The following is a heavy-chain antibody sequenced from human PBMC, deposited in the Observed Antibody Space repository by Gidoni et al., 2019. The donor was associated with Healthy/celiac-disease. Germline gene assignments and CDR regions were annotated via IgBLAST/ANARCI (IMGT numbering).Heavy chain of an antibody. Sequence: QVQLVQSGAGVKKPGASVKVSCKVSGYTLTELSMHWVRQAPGKGLEWMGGFDPEDGETIYAQKFQGRVTMTEDTSTDTAYMELSSLRSEDTAVYYCAAEYYYDSSGLPINWFNPWGQGTLVTVSS. V-gene: IGHV1-24*01. D-gene: IGHD3-22*01. CDR1: GYTLTELS. CDR2: FDPEDGET. J-gene: IGHJ5*02. CDR3: AAEYYYDSSGLPINWFNP.